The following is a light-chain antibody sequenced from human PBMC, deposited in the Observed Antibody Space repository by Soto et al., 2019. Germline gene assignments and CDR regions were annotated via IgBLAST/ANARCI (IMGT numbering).Light chain of an antibody. Sequence: IVMTQSPATLSVSPGERATLSCRASQSVAGDLAWYQQKPGQAPRLLIYGASARATGIPARFSGSGSGTEFTLTISSLQSEDFAVYYCQQYNKWPWFGQGTKVDIK. CDR1: QSVAGD. CDR3: QQYNKWPW. J-gene: IGKJ1*01. V-gene: IGKV3-15*01. CDR2: GAS.